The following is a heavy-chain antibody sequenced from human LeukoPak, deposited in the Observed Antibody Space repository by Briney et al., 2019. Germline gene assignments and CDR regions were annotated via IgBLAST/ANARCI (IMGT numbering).Heavy chain of an antibody. CDR2: MNPNSGNT. V-gene: IGHV1-8*01. Sequence: ASVKVSCKASGYTFTSYDINWVRQATGQGLEWMGWMNPNSGNTGYAQKFQGRVTMTTDTSTSTAYMELRSLRSDETAVYYCARQCGSLCPFDYWGQGTLVTVSS. CDR3: ARQCGSLCPFDY. CDR1: GYTFTSYD. J-gene: IGHJ4*02. D-gene: IGHD3-16*01.